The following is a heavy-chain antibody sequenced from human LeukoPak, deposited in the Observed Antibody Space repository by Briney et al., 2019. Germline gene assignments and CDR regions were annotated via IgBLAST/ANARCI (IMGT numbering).Heavy chain of an antibody. J-gene: IGHJ4*02. CDR3: ARSPDIYDSSGYYLYYFDY. D-gene: IGHD3-22*01. Sequence: SETLSLTCAVYGGSFSSYYWSWIRQPPGKGLEWVGYIYYSGSTNYNPSLRSRVTISVDTSKNQFSMKLSSVTAADTVVYYCARSPDIYDSSGYYLYYFDYWGQGTLVTVSS. CDR1: GGSFSSYY. CDR2: IYYSGST. V-gene: IGHV4-59*08.